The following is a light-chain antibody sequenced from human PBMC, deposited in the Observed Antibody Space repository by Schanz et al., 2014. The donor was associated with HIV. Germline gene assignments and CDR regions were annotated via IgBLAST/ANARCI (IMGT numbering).Light chain of an antibody. CDR1: RSNIGAVYD. V-gene: IGLV1-40*01. Sequence: QSVLTQPPSVSAAPGQKVTISCTGSRSNIGAVYDVHWYQQGPGTAPTLLIYDNNHRPSGVPDRFSGSKSGTSASLAITGLQAEDEADYYCQSYDNRLSVVVFGGGTKLTVL. CDR3: QSYDNRLSVVV. J-gene: IGLJ2*01. CDR2: DNN.